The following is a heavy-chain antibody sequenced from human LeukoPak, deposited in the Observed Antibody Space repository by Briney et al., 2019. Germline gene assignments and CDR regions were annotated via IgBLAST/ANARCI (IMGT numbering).Heavy chain of an antibody. J-gene: IGHJ4*02. D-gene: IGHD5/OR15-5a*01. CDR1: GFTFSSYD. CDR2: IGTAGDT. Sequence: PGGSLRLSYAASGFTFSSYDMHWVRQATGKGLEWVSAIGTAGDTYYPGSVKGRFTISRENAKNSLYLQMNSLRAGDTAVYYCARGASLRHFDYWGQGTLVTVSS. CDR3: ARGASLRHFDY. V-gene: IGHV3-13*01.